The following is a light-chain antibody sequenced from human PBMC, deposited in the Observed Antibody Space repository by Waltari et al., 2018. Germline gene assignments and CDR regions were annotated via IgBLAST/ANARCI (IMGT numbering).Light chain of an antibody. CDR3: QQANSFPIT. CDR1: QGISSW. Sequence: DIQMTQSPSSVSASVGDRVTITCRASQGISSWLVWYQQKPGKAPKLLIYAASNLQSGVPSRFSGSGSGTECTLTLSSLQPEDFATYYCQQANSFPITFGQGTRVEI. V-gene: IGKV1D-12*01. J-gene: IGKJ5*01. CDR2: AAS.